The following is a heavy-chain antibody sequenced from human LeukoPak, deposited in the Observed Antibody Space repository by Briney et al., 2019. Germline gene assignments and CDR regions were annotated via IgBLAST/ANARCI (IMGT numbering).Heavy chain of an antibody. CDR2: IREDGSDD. J-gene: IGHJ4*02. CDR3: ARGDGYYFGF. Sequence: GGSLRLTCATSGFTVSSKYMSWIRQAPGKGLAWVANIREDGSDDTYEASVKGRFTISRDNARNSLFLQMNSLRAEDTAVYYCARGDGYYFGFWGQGTPVTVSS. CDR1: GFTVSSKY. V-gene: IGHV3-7*03.